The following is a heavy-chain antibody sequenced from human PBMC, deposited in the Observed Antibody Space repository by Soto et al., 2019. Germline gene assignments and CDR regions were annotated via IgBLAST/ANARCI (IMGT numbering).Heavy chain of an antibody. CDR1: GYTFTSYY. V-gene: IGHV1-46*01. Sequence: ASVKVSFKASGYTFTSYYMHWVRQAPGQGLEWMGIINPSGGSTSYAQKFQGRVTMTRDTSTSTVYMELSSLRSEDTAVYYCAREEVHYYGSGSYYASYYYYGMDVWGQGTTVTVSS. CDR3: AREEVHYYGSGSYYASYYYYGMDV. CDR2: INPSGGST. J-gene: IGHJ6*02. D-gene: IGHD3-10*01.